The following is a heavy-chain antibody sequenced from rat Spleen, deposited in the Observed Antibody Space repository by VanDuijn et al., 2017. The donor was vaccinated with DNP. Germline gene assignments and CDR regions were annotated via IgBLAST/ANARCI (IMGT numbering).Heavy chain of an antibody. CDR3: ASQLGVFDY. D-gene: IGHD5-1*01. Sequence: EVQLVESGGGLVQPGRSLKLSCAASGFTFSDYNMAWVRQAPKKGLEWVATISYDGSSTYYRDSVKGRFTISRDNAKSTLYLQMDSLRSEDTATYYCASQLGVFDYWGQGVLVTVSS. J-gene: IGHJ2*01. V-gene: IGHV5-7*01. CDR2: ISYDGSST. CDR1: GFTFSDYN.